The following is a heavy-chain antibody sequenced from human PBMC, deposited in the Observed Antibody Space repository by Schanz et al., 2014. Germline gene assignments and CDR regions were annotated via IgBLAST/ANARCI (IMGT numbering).Heavy chain of an antibody. CDR2: INGDGSNT. V-gene: IGHV3-74*02. CDR1: GFTFSPYW. CDR3: AKVRYSSGWRGDYFDE. Sequence: EVQLLESGGGLVQPGGSLRLSCAASGFTFSPYWMHWVRQAPGKGLVWVSRINGDGSNTNYADSVKGRFTISRDNSKNTLYLQMNSLRAEDTAVYYCAKVRYSSGWRGDYFDEWGQGTLVTVAS. J-gene: IGHJ4*02. D-gene: IGHD6-25*01.